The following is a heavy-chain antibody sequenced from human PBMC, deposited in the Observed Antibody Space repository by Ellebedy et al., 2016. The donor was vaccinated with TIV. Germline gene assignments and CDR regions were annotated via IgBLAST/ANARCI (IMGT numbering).Heavy chain of an antibody. CDR1: GYTFTGYY. CDR3: ARSDNWNSFDY. J-gene: IGHJ4*02. V-gene: IGHV1-2*02. CDR2: INPNSGGT. D-gene: IGHD1-7*01. Sequence: ASVKVSXXASGYTFTGYYMHWVRQAPGQGLEWMGWINPNSGGTNYAQKFQGRVTMTRDTSISTAYMELSRLRSDDTAVYYCARSDNWNSFDYWGQGTLVTVSS.